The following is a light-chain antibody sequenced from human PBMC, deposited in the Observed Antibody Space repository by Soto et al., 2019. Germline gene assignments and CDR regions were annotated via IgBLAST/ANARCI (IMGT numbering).Light chain of an antibody. V-gene: IGKV1-27*01. Sequence: DIQMTQSPSSLSASVGDRVTITCRASQGISNYLAWYQQKPGKDPKLLIYAASTLQSGVPSRSSGSGSGTDFISPISSLQPEEVPPYSFQKYSGAPWTSGQGTKVEPK. CDR3: QKYSGAPWT. CDR1: QGISNY. CDR2: AAS. J-gene: IGKJ1*01.